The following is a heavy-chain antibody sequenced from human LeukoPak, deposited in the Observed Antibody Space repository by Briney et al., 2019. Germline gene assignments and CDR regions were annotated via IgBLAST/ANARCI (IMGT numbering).Heavy chain of an antibody. J-gene: IGHJ4*02. D-gene: IGHD1-26*01. CDR2: IRFDGTTT. CDR1: GFSFSDHA. V-gene: IGHV3-30*02. Sequence: PGGSLRLSCGASGFSFSDHAMHWVRQAPDKGLEWVAFIRFDGTTTDYTDSVKGRLTISRDNSKNTLFLQMNSLRPEDTGVYFCAKPSGNCVDYWGQGTLVTVSS. CDR3: AKPSGNCVDY.